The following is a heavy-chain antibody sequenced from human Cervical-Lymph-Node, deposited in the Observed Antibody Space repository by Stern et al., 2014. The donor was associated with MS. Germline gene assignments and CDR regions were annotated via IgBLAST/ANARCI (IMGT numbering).Heavy chain of an antibody. CDR3: AKDIGDDFWSGLFDP. D-gene: IGHD3-3*01. CDR2: ISWNSGSI. V-gene: IGHV3-9*01. Sequence: EVQLVESGGGLVQPGRSLRLSCAASGFTFDDYAMHWVRQAPGKGLEWVSGISWNSGSIGYADSVKGRFTISRDNAKNSLYLQMNSLRAEDTALYYCAKDIGDDFWSGLFDPWGQGTLVTVSS. CDR1: GFTFDDYA. J-gene: IGHJ5*02.